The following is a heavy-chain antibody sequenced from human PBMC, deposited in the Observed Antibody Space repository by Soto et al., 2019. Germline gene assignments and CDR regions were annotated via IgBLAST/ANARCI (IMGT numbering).Heavy chain of an antibody. CDR3: GKGEVTRKDYGHSLDL. CDR2: IWYDGSGQ. J-gene: IGHJ6*02. V-gene: IGHV3-33*03. D-gene: IGHD4-17*01. Sequence: QVQLVESGGGLVQPGRSLRLSCVVSGFTFSNYGMHWVRQAPGKGLEWVADIWYDGSGQRYAGSVQGRFTISRDNSKNTLYLQISSLRVEETAVYYCGKGEVTRKDYGHSLDLWGQGTAV. CDR1: GFTFSNYG.